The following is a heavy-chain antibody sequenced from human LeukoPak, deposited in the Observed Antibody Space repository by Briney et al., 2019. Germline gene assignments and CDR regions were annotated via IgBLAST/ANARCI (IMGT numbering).Heavy chain of an antibody. CDR2: IYPGDSDA. Sequence: GESLKISCKGSGYSSTNYWIGWVRQMPGKGLEWMGIIYPGDSDARYSPSFQGQVTISADESISTAYLQWSSLKASDTAMYYCARLSYDSSDYHYMDVWGKGTTVTISS. J-gene: IGHJ6*03. V-gene: IGHV5-51*01. CDR1: GYSSTNYW. CDR3: ARLSYDSSDYHYMDV. D-gene: IGHD3-22*01.